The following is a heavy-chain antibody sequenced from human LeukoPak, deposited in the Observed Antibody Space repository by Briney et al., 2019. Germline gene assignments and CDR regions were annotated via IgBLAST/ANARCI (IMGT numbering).Heavy chain of an antibody. CDR3: AKDHYWSIDY. Sequence: GGSLRLSCAASGFDFSSNWMHWVRHAPGQGLVWVSRIKGDGISTNYADSVKGRFTISRGIAKNTLYLQMNSLGAEDTGVYYCAKDHYWSIDYWGRGTLVAVSS. CDR1: GFDFSSNW. CDR2: IKGDGIST. D-gene: IGHD3-3*01. J-gene: IGHJ4*02. V-gene: IGHV3-74*01.